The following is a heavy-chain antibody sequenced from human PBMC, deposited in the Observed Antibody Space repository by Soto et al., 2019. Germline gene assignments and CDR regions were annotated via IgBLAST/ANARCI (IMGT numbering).Heavy chain of an antibody. CDR2: FSLDTDRI. J-gene: IGHJ6*02. CDR1: GFNFRKYA. D-gene: IGHD2-8*01. Sequence: EVQLVESGGGLVQPGGSLRLSCAVSGFNFRKYAMHWVRQVPGKGLEWVAGFSLDTDRIDYADSVKGRFTTYKDYANDILYLQMNSLRPDDTALYYCGKDIVPGGLDVWGQGTTVIVS. CDR3: GKDIVPGGLDV. V-gene: IGHV3-9*01.